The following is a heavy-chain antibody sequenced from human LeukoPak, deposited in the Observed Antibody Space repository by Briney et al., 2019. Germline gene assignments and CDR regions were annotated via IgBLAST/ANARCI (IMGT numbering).Heavy chain of an antibody. CDR1: GFTFDDYA. V-gene: IGHV3-66*01. D-gene: IGHD6-19*01. CDR3: ARVSLSSGCLSN. Sequence: PGGSLRLSCAASGFTFDDYAMHWVRQAPGKGLEWVSVIYSGGSTYYADSVKGRFTISRDNSKNTLYLQMNSLRAEDTAVYYCARVSLSSGCLSNWGQGTLVTVSS. J-gene: IGHJ4*02. CDR2: IYSGGST.